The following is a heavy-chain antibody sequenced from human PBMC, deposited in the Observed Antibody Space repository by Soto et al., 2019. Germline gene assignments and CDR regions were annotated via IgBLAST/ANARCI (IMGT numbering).Heavy chain of an antibody. CDR3: ARGLQFLEWLLTGYYYYGMDV. D-gene: IGHD3-3*01. CDR2: MNPNSGNT. Sequence: QVQLVQSGAEVKKPGASVKVSCKASGYTFTSYDINWVRQATGQGLEWMGWMNPNSGNTGYAQKFQGRVTMTRNTSISTAYMELSSLRSEDTAVYYCARGLQFLEWLLTGYYYYGMDVWGQGTTVTVSS. V-gene: IGHV1-8*01. CDR1: GYTFTSYD. J-gene: IGHJ6*02.